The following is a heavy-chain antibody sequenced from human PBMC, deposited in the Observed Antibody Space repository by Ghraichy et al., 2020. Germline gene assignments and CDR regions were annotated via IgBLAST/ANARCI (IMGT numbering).Heavy chain of an antibody. D-gene: IGHD1-14*01. CDR3: AKDRGFSGTTETIFES. CDR1: GFTFSDYA. V-gene: IGHV3-9*01. CDR2: ISWTGGTT. Sequence: GGSLRLSCAASGFTFSDYAMHWVRQTPGKGLEWVSGISWTGGTTGYADSVKGRFTISRDSAKNSVYLQMNSLRTEDTALYYCAKDRGFSGTTETIFESWGQGTLVTVSS. J-gene: IGHJ4*02.